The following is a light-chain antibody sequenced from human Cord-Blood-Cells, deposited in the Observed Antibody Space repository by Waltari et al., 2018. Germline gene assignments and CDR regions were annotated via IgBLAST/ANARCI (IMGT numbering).Light chain of an antibody. CDR3: QQYGSSPAT. Sequence: EIVLTQSPGTLSLSPGERATLSCRASQSVSRSYLAWYQQKPGQAPRLLIYGASSRATAIPDGFSGSGSVTDFTVAISRLEAEDFAVYYWQQYGSSPATFGQGTKVEIK. CDR2: GAS. CDR1: QSVSRSY. V-gene: IGKV3-20*01. J-gene: IGKJ1*01.